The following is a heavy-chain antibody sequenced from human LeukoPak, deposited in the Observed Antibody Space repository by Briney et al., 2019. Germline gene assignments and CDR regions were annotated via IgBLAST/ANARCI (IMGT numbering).Heavy chain of an antibody. CDR1: GFTFSTYE. CDR3: ARDGSYLVRGVITFDY. D-gene: IGHD3-10*01. J-gene: IGHJ4*02. Sequence: HPGGSLRLSCAASGFTFSTYEMNWVRQAPGKGLEWVSYISGSGSIIYYADSVRGRFTISRDNAKNSLYLQMNSLRAEDTAVYYCARDGSYLVRGVITFDYWGQGTLVTVSS. V-gene: IGHV3-48*03. CDR2: ISGSGSII.